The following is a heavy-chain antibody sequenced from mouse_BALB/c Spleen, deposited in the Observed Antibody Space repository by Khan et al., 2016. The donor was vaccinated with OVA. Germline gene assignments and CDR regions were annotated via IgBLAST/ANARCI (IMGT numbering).Heavy chain of an antibody. V-gene: IGHV5-9-1*01. Sequence: EVELVESGGVLPEPGGSLKLSCAASGFTFSSFVMSWVRQTPEKRLEWVATISSAATYTSYPDSVKGRFTISRDNAKNTLYLQMNSLRSDDTAIYYCANGNYGWFAYWGQGTLVTVST. CDR3: ANGNYGWFAY. CDR1: GFTFSSFV. CDR2: ISSAATYT. D-gene: IGHD2-1*01. J-gene: IGHJ3*01.